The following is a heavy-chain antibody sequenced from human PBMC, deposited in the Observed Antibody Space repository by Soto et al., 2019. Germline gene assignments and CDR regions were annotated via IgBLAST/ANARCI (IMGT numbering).Heavy chain of an antibody. V-gene: IGHV1-18*01. J-gene: IGHJ4*02. D-gene: IGHD3-10*01. CDR3: AREYYYGSGPWY. CDR2: ISAYNGNT. Sequence: QVQLVQSGAEVKKPGASVKVSCKASGYTFTSYGISWVRQAPGQGLEWMGWISAYNGNTNYAQKLQGRVTMTTDTSTSRAYMELRSLSSHDPAVYACAREYYYGSGPWYWGQGTRVTVSS. CDR1: GYTFTSYG.